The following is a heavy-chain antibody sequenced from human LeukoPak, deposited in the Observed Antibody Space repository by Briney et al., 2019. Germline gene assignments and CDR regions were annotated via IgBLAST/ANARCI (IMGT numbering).Heavy chain of an antibody. J-gene: IGHJ3*02. CDR1: GGSISGYY. CDR2: INRSGST. V-gene: IGHV4-34*01. D-gene: IGHD1-14*01. CDR3: ASRNVRPFDI. Sequence: PSETLSLTCTVSGGSISGYYWSWIRQPPGKGLEWIGEINRSGSTNYNPSLKSRVTISVDTSKNQFSLKLSSVTAADTAVYYCASRNVRPFDIWGQGTMVTVSS.